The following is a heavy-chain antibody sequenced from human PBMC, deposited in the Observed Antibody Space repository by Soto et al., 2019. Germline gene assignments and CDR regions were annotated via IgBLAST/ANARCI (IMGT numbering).Heavy chain of an antibody. CDR2: INHSGST. Sequence: SETLSLTCAVYGGSFSGYYWSWIRQPPGKGLEWIGEINHSGSTNYNPSLKSRVTISVDTSKNQFSLKLSSVTAADTAVYYCARIQSYSGYDWGFYYYYGMDVWGQGTTVTVSS. J-gene: IGHJ6*02. V-gene: IGHV4-34*01. CDR1: GGSFSGYY. D-gene: IGHD5-12*01. CDR3: ARIQSYSGYDWGFYYYYGMDV.